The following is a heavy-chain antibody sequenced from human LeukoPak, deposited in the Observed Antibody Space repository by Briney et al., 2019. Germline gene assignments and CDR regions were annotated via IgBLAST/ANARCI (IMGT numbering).Heavy chain of an antibody. CDR1: GGSISNYY. V-gene: IGHV4-59*12. CDR2: IYYSGST. J-gene: IGHJ3*02. D-gene: IGHD2-15*01. CDR3: ARGGYCSGGSCYPDAFDI. Sequence: SETLSLTCTVSGGSISNYYWSWIRQPPGKGLEWIGSIYYSGSTFYNPSLKSRVTISVDTSKNQFSLKLSSVTAADTAVYYCARGGYCSGGSCYPDAFDIWGQGAMVTVSS.